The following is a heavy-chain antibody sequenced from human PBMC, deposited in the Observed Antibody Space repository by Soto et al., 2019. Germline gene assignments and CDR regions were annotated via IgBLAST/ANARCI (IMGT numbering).Heavy chain of an antibody. Sequence: ASVKVSCKASGYTFTGYYMHWVRQAPGQGLEWMGWINPNSGATNYAQKFQGWVTMTRDTSISTAYMELSRLRSDDTAVYYCARDRRKRERFLEWLPSLPSYYYYYGMDVWGQGNAVTVSS. D-gene: IGHD3-3*01. CDR3: ARDRRKRERFLEWLPSLPSYYYYYGMDV. V-gene: IGHV1-2*04. CDR2: INPNSGAT. CDR1: GYTFTGYY. J-gene: IGHJ6*02.